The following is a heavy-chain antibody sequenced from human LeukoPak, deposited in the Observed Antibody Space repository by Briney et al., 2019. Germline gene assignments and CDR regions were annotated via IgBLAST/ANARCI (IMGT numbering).Heavy chain of an antibody. D-gene: IGHD3-22*01. CDR2: IYHSGST. J-gene: IGHJ5*02. Sequence: TLSLTCAVSGGSISSGGYSWSWIRQPPGKGLEWIGYIYHSGSTYYNPSLKSQFTISVDRSKNQFSLKLSSVTAADTAVYYCARAKIVSFDPWGQGTLVTVSS. CDR3: ARAKIVSFDP. V-gene: IGHV4-30-2*01. CDR1: GGSISSGGYS.